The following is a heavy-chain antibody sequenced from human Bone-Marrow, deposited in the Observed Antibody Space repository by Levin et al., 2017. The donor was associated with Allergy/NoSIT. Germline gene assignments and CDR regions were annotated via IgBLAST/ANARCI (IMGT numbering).Heavy chain of an antibody. CDR2: ISSSGSTI. CDR1: GFTFSDYY. Sequence: GGSLRLSCAASGFTFSDYYMSWIRQAPGKGLEWVSYISSSGSTIYYADSVKGRFTISRDNAKNSLYLQMNSLRAEDTAVYYCARGEYQLLFHVYYGMDVWGQGTTVTVSS. V-gene: IGHV3-11*01. D-gene: IGHD2-2*01. CDR3: ARGEYQLLFHVYYGMDV. J-gene: IGHJ6*02.